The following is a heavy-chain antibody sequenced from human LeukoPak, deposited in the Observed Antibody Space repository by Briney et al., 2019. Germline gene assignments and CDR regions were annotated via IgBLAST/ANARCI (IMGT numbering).Heavy chain of an antibody. V-gene: IGHV3-7*01. CDR1: GFTFSSYW. CDR3: ARLPPYDSSGYYFIDY. Sequence: GGSLRLSCAASGFTFSSYWMSWVRRAPGKGLEWVANIKQDGSEKYYVDSVKGRFTISRDNAKNSLYLQMNSLRAEDTAVYYCARLPPYDSSGYYFIDYWGQGTLVTVSS. D-gene: IGHD3-22*01. CDR2: IKQDGSEK. J-gene: IGHJ4*02.